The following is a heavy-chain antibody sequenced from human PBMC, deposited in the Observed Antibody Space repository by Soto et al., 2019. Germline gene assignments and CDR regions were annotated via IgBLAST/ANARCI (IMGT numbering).Heavy chain of an antibody. CDR3: ARDIPTIFGVVSQIPDAFDI. V-gene: IGHV1-18*01. D-gene: IGHD3-3*01. J-gene: IGHJ3*02. CDR1: GYTCTSYD. CDR2: ISAYNGNT. Sequence: GASVKVSCKASGYTCTSYDINWVRQATGQGLEWMGWISAYNGNTSYAQKLQGRVTMTTDTSTSTAYMELRSLRSDDTAVYYCARDIPTIFGVVSQIPDAFDIWGQGTMVTVSS.